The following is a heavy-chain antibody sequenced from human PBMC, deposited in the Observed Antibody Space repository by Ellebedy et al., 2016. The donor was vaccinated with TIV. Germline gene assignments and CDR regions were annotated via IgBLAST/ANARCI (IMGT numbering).Heavy chain of an antibody. CDR1: GGSISTYY. J-gene: IGHJ6*02. CDR2: IYYTGTS. V-gene: IGHV4-59*01. Sequence: GSLRLSCTVSGGSISTYYWSWIRQPPGQGLEWIGYIYYTGTSNNNPSLKSRVTISLDTSKNQFSLKLNSVTAADTAVYFCARGVTYYYGFDVWGQGTTVTVSS. D-gene: IGHD5-18*01. CDR3: ARGVTYYYGFDV.